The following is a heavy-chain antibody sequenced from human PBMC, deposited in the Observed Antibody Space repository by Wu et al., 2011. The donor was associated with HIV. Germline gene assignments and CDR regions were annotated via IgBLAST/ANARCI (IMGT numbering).Heavy chain of an antibody. D-gene: IGHD7-27*01. CDR1: GYTFTTYG. J-gene: IGHJ4*02. V-gene: IGHV1-18*01. Sequence: QVQLVQSGTEEKKPGASVKVSCKASGYTFTTYGISWVRQAPGQGLEWMGWISGFNGNANYAQNFQGRVTMTTDTSTNTAYMELRSLRYDDTAVYFCARFTGERGSGAYWGQGTLVTVSS. CDR2: ISGFNGNA. CDR3: ARFTGERGSGAY.